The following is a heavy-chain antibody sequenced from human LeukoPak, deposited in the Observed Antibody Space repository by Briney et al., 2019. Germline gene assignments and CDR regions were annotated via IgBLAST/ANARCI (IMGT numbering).Heavy chain of an antibody. CDR1: GDSISSSIYY. Sequence: PSETLSLTCTVSGDSISSSIYYWGWIRQSPGKGLEWIGSLFYRGNTYYNPSLKSRVTISVDTSKNQLSLKLSSVTAADTAVYYCARDGSSGWTDAFDIWGQGTMVTVSS. D-gene: IGHD6-19*01. J-gene: IGHJ3*02. CDR3: ARDGSSGWTDAFDI. V-gene: IGHV4-39*02. CDR2: LFYRGNT.